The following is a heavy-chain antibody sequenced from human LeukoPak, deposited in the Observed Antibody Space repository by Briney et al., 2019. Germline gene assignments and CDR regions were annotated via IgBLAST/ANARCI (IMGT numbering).Heavy chain of an antibody. CDR3: ASPTAASATGRDAFDI. D-gene: IGHD6-13*01. CDR2: INHRGSA. J-gene: IGHJ3*02. Sequence: PSETLSLTCAVYGGSFSGYYWTWIRQPPGKGLEWIGEINHRGSASYNTSLKSRVTISVDTSKNQFSLKLTSVTAADTAVYYCASPTAASATGRDAFDIWGQGTMVTVSS. V-gene: IGHV4-34*01. CDR1: GGSFSGYY.